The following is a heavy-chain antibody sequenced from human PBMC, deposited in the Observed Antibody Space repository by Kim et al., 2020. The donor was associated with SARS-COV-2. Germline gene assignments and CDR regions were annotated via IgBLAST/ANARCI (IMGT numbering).Heavy chain of an antibody. J-gene: IGHJ4*02. D-gene: IGHD3-22*01. CDR1: GITFSSYA. CDR2: IYSGGTNI. Sequence: GGSLRLSCAASGITFSSYAMNWVRQAPGKGLEWVSVIYSGGTNIYYADSVRGRFTISRDDSKNTLYLQMNSLRAEDTAVYYCAKAPFDYYDNSGYYLDYWGQGTLVTVSS. V-gene: IGHV3-23*03. CDR3: AKAPFDYYDNSGYYLDY.